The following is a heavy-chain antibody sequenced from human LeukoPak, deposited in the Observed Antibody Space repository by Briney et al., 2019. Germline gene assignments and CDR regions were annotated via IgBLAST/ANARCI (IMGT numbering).Heavy chain of an antibody. D-gene: IGHD3-10*01. V-gene: IGHV4-39*07. J-gene: IGHJ3*02. CDR2: IYYSGTT. CDR3: ARTPFGELSDAFDM. CDR1: GGSISSSSYY. Sequence: PSETLSLTCTVSGGSISSSSYYWGWIRQPPGKGLEWIGSIYYSGTTYYNPSLKSRVTISVDTSKNQFSLKLTSVTAADTAVYYCARTPFGELSDAFDMWGQGTMVTVSS.